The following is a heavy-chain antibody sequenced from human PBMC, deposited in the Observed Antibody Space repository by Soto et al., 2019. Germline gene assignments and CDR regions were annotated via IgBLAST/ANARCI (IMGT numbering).Heavy chain of an antibody. Sequence: VGSLRLSCAASGFTFSSYAMHWVRQAPGKGLEWVAVISYDGSNKYYADSVKGRFTISRDNSKNTLYLQMNSLRAEDTAVYYCARAILGYCSSTSCYTGGMDVWGQGTTVTVSS. J-gene: IGHJ6*02. CDR2: ISYDGSNK. CDR3: ARAILGYCSSTSCYTGGMDV. V-gene: IGHV3-30-3*01. D-gene: IGHD2-2*02. CDR1: GFTFSSYA.